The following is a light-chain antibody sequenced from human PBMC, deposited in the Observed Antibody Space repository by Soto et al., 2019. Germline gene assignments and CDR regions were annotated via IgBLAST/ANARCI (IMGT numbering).Light chain of an antibody. Sequence: DIQXTQXXXXLXXXLGXGXTXTXRASQSISRWLAWYQQKPGKAPKLLIYDASTLESGGPSRFSGSGSGAEFTLTISSLQPDDFGSYYCQQYNNYPWTFGQGTIVDIK. J-gene: IGKJ1*01. V-gene: IGKV1-5*01. CDR1: QSISRW. CDR3: QQYNNYPWT. CDR2: DAS.